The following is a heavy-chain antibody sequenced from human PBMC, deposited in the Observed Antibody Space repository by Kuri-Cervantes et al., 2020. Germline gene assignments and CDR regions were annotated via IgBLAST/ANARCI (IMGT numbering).Heavy chain of an antibody. CDR1: GFTFSTSW. CDR2: ISSSSSTI. CDR3: ARVSIYGSYDFDY. D-gene: IGHD1-26*01. Sequence: GGSLRLSCAASGFTFSTSWMHWVRQVPGKGLEWVSYISSSSSTIYYADSVKGRFTISRDNAKNSLYLQMNSLRAEDTAVYYCARVSIYGSYDFDYWGQGTLVTVSS. J-gene: IGHJ4*02. V-gene: IGHV3-48*01.